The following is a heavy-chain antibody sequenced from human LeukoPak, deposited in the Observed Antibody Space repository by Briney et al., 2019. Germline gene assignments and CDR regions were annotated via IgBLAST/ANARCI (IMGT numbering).Heavy chain of an antibody. V-gene: IGHV3-74*03. D-gene: IGHD3-9*01. CDR3: ARDLDWILFDY. CDR1: GFTFSTYW. CDR2: IRPEGTTT. J-gene: IGHJ4*02. Sequence: GGSLRLSCAASGFTFSTYWMHWVRQAPGKGLVWVSRIRPEGTTTAYADSVKGRFTISRDNAKNTLFLQMDSLSAEDTAVYCCARDLDWILFDYWGQGTLVTVSS.